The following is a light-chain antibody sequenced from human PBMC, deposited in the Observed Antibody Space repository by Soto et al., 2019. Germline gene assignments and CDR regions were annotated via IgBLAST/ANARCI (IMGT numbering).Light chain of an antibody. CDR2: GAS. CDR1: QSVSSN. CDR3: QQYNNWPPYT. J-gene: IGKJ2*01. V-gene: IGKV3-15*01. Sequence: EIVMTQSPATLSVSPGERATLSCRASQSVSSNLAWYQQTPGQAPRLLIYGASTRANGIPARFSGSGSGTEFTLTISSLQSEDFALYYCQQYNNWPPYTFGQGTKLEIK.